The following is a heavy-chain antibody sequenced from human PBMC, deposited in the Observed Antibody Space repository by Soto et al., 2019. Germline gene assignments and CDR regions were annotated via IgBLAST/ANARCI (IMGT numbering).Heavy chain of an antibody. Sequence: QVQLVESGGGVVQPGRSLRLSCAASGFTLSSYAMHWVRQAPGKGLEWVAVISYDGSNKYYADSVKGRFTISRDNSKNTLYLQMNSLRAEDTAVYYCAREVTTSAFDIWGQGTMVTVSS. V-gene: IGHV3-30-3*01. D-gene: IGHD4-17*01. CDR2: ISYDGSNK. CDR1: GFTLSSYA. J-gene: IGHJ3*02. CDR3: AREVTTSAFDI.